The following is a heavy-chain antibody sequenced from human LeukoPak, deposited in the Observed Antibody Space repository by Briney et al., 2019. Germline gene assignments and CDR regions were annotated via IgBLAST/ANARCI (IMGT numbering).Heavy chain of an antibody. CDR2: VHLNGDT. Sequence: PSETLSLTCAVSGGSITTTNWWSWVRQPPGKGLEWIGEVHLNGDTNYNPSLESRFSLSIDKSNNHLSLEETSVTAAHTAMYYCTRESGAFSPFGFWGQGTLVTVSS. CDR1: GGSITTTNW. J-gene: IGHJ4*02. D-gene: IGHD1-26*01. CDR3: TRESGAFSPFGF. V-gene: IGHV4-4*02.